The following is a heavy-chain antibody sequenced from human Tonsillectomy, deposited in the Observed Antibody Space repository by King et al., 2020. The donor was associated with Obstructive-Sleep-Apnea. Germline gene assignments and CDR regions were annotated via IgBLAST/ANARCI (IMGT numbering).Heavy chain of an antibody. CDR2: IYYIGST. D-gene: IGHD3-22*01. CDR1: GGSISSGGYS. V-gene: IGHV4-30-4*07. Sequence: QLQESGPGLVKPSQTLSLTCAVSGGSISSGGYSWIWVRQPPGKGLELIGYIYYIGSTYYHPSPKGRVTISVDTTKNQFSLKLCSVTAADTAVYYCARGPYYDSSGYYYSAPYFDYWGQGTLVTVSS. J-gene: IGHJ4*02. CDR3: ARGPYYDSSGYYYSAPYFDY.